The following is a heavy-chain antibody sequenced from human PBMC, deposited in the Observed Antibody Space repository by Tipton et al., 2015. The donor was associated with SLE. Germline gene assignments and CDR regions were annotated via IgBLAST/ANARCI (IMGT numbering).Heavy chain of an antibody. D-gene: IGHD5-24*01. V-gene: IGHV3-23*01. CDR3: AKQFVDV. CDR2: ISDTGGDT. J-gene: IGHJ3*01. Sequence: SLRLSCSASGFTFTTFAMTWVRQTPGKGLQWVSSISDTGGDTYYADFVKGRFTVSRDNSKNTLYLQMNNLRVDDTAMYYCAKQFVDVWGQGTMVIVSS. CDR1: GFTFTTFA.